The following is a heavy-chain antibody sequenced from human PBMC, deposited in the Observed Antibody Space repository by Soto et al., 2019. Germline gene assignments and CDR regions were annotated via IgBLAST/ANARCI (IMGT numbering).Heavy chain of an antibody. V-gene: IGHV1-69*13. CDR2: IIPIFGTA. CDR3: ASGYCSSTSCPYYFDY. J-gene: IGHJ4*02. D-gene: IGHD2-2*03. CDR1: AVTCNSYA. Sequence: TVKVSYKASAVTCNSYAISWVRQLPGQGLEWMGGIIPIFGTANYAQKFQGRVTITADESTSTAYMELSSLRSEDTAVYYCASGYCSSTSCPYYFDYWGQGTLVTVSS.